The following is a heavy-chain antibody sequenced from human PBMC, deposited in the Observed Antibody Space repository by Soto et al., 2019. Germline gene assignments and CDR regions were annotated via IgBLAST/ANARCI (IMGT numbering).Heavy chain of an antibody. CDR2: INPNTGGT. Sequence: QVQLVQSGAEVKKHGASVQVSCKASGYTFTGYYLHWVRQAPGQGLEWMGWINPNTGGTNYAQQFQSRVTMTRDTSISTAYLELSRLRSDDTAVYYCAREGPHWNYGHYWGQGTLVTVSS. V-gene: IGHV1-2*02. CDR1: GYTFTGYY. D-gene: IGHD1-7*01. CDR3: AREGPHWNYGHY. J-gene: IGHJ4*02.